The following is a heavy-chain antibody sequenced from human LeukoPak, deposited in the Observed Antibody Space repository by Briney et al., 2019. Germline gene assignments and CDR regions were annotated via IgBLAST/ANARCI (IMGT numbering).Heavy chain of an antibody. J-gene: IGHJ4*02. CDR3: AGKRRDGYNYIAY. CDR1: GGSISSSSYY. D-gene: IGHD5-24*01. V-gene: IGHV4-39*01. CDR2: IYYSGST. Sequence: SETLSLTCTVSGGSISSSSYYWGWIRQPPGKGLEWIGSIYYSGSTYYSPSLKSRVTISVDTSKNQFSLKLNSVTAADTAVYYCAGKRRDGYNYIAYWGQGTLVTVSS.